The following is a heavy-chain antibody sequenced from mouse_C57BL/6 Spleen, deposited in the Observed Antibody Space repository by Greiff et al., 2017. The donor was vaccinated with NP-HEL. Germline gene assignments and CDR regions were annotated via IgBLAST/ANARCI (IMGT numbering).Heavy chain of an antibody. D-gene: IGHD2-5*01. CDR2: ISDGGSYT. V-gene: IGHV5-4*01. CDR3: ARGSNCEYIDY. CDR1: GFTFSSYA. Sequence: EVHLVESGGGLVKPGGSLKLSCAASGFTFSSYAMPWVRQTPEKRLEWVATISDGGSYTYYPDNVKGRFTISRDNAKSNLYLQMSRLKSEDTAMYYCARGSNCEYIDYWGQGTTLTVSS. J-gene: IGHJ2*01.